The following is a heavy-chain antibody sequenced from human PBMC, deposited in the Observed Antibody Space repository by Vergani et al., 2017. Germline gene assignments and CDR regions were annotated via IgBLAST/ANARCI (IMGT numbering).Heavy chain of an antibody. Sequence: QVQLQQWGAGLLKPSETLSLTCAVYGGSFRSHKWWSWVRQSPGKGLEWIGETHESETSNYNPSLNSRVSISVDTSKSQFSLKLNSVTVADTAVYYCARSRPYCTSGSCPAIWGQGTLVTVSS. CDR2: THESETS. J-gene: IGHJ4*02. V-gene: IGHV4-4*02. D-gene: IGHD2-15*01. CDR1: GGSFRSHK. CDR3: ARSRPYCTSGSCPAI.